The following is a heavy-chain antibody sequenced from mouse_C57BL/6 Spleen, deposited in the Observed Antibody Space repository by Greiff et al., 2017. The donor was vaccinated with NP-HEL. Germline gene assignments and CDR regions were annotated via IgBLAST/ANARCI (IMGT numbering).Heavy chain of an antibody. V-gene: IGHV5-9-1*02. CDR2: ISSGGDYI. Sequence: EVMLVESGEGLVKPGGSLKLSCAASGFTFSSYAMSWVRQTPEKRLEWVAYISSGGDYIYYADPVKGRFTISRDNARNTLYLQMSSLKSEDTAMYYCTRGDGNYGYYFDYWGQGTTLTVSS. CDR1: GFTFSSYA. J-gene: IGHJ2*01. D-gene: IGHD2-1*01. CDR3: TRGDGNYGYYFDY.